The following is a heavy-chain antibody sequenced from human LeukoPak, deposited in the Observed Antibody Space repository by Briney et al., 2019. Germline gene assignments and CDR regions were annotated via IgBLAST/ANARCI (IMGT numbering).Heavy chain of an antibody. D-gene: IGHD2-21*02. CDR3: ARDPYCGGDCYSNDY. CDR1: GYSISSGYY. Sequence: SETLSLTCTVSGYSISSGYYWGWIRQPPGKGLEWIGSIYHSGSTYYNPSLKSRVTISVDTSKNQFSLKLSSVTAADTAVYYCARDPYCGGDCYSNDYWGQGTLVTVSS. V-gene: IGHV4-38-2*02. J-gene: IGHJ4*02. CDR2: IYHSGST.